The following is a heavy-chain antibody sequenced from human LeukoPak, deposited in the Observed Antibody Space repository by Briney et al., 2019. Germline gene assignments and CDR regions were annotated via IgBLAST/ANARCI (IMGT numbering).Heavy chain of an antibody. J-gene: IGHJ4*02. CDR2: IHPSTGNP. D-gene: IGHD3-16*02. CDR3: ARAFQSLGGLSLPDY. V-gene: IGHV7-4-1*02. Sequence: GASVKVSCKVSGYTFTNYAMNWVRQAPGQGLEWMGWIHPSTGNPTYAQGFTGRFVFSLDTSVSTTYLQISSLKAEDTAVYFCARAFQSLGGLSLPDYWGQGTLVTVSS. CDR1: GYTFTNYA.